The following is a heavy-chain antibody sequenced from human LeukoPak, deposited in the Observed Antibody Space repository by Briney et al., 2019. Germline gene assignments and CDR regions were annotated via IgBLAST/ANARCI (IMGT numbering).Heavy chain of an antibody. CDR1: GYSFTSYW. CDR2: IYPGDSDT. V-gene: IGHV5-51*01. D-gene: IGHD6-19*01. CDR3: SRDRDGSGWYYFDA. J-gene: IGHJ4*02. Sequence: GESLKISCKGSGYSFTSYWIGWVRQMPGKGLEWMGIIYPGDSDTRYSPSFQGQVTISGDDSNSIAYLQMNSLKTEDTAMYYCSRDRDGSGWYYFDAGGQGTLVTVSS.